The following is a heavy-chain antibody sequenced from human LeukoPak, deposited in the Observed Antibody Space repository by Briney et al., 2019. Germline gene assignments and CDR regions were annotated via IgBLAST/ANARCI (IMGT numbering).Heavy chain of an antibody. D-gene: IGHD6-13*01. V-gene: IGHV3-30*03. Sequence: PGGSLRLSCEASGFTFIGYGMHWVRQAPGKGLEWVAGISYDGSNQYYTDSVKGRFTISRDNSKNTLYLQMNSLRPEDTAVYYCARGASIAAAGTGEKSNWFDPWGQGTLVTVSS. CDR2: ISYDGSNQ. CDR1: GFTFIGYG. J-gene: IGHJ5*02. CDR3: ARGASIAAAGTGEKSNWFDP.